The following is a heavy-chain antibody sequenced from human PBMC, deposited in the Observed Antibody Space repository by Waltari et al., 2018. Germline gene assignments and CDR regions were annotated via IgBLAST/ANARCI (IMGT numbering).Heavy chain of an antibody. CDR3: ATADNQDYGDYLDY. CDR1: GFTVSSKY. CDR2: IYTGGST. V-gene: IGHV3-53*01. Sequence: EVHLVESGGGLIQPGGSLRLSCAASGFTVSSKYMSWVRQAPGKGLEWVSVIYTGGSTYYADSVKGRFTSSRDNSKNTLYLQMSGLRAEDTAVYYCATADNQDYGDYLDYWGQGTLVTVSS. J-gene: IGHJ4*02. D-gene: IGHD4-17*01.